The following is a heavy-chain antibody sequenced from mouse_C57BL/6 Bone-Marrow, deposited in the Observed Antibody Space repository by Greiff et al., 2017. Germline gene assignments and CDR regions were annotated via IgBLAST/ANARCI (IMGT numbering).Heavy chain of an antibody. V-gene: IGHV1-50*01. Sequence: QVQLQQPGAELVKPGASVKLSCKASGYTFTSYWMQWVKQRPGQGLEWIGEIDPSDSYTNYTQKFKGKATLTVDTSSSTAYMQLSSLTSEDSAVYYCARELPYYYGSSYGYWGQGTTLTVSS. CDR1: GYTFTSYW. J-gene: IGHJ2*01. CDR2: IDPSDSYT. D-gene: IGHD1-1*01. CDR3: ARELPYYYGSSYGY.